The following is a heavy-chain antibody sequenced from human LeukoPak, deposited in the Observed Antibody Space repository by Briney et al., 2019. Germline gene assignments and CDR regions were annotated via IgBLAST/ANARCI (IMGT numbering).Heavy chain of an antibody. CDR3: ARGLIAAAGTIYYYYYGMDV. D-gene: IGHD6-13*01. V-gene: IGHV4-34*01. CDR2: INHSGST. CDR1: GGSFSGYY. J-gene: IGHJ6*02. Sequence: KPSETLSLTCAVYGGSFSGYYWSWIRQPPGKGLEWIGEINHSGSTNYNPSLKSRVTISVDTSKNQFSLKLSSVTAAATAVYYCARGLIAAAGTIYYYYYGMDVWGQGTTVTVSS.